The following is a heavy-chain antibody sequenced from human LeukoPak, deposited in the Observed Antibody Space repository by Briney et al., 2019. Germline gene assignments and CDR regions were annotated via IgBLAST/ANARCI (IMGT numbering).Heavy chain of an antibody. J-gene: IGHJ5*02. CDR1: GFTFSSYE. CDR2: ISSFGSTI. V-gene: IGHV3-48*03. CDR3: ARPFGLWFGEHNQMA. Sequence: PGGSLRLSCAASGFTFSSYEMNWVRQAPGKGLEWVSYISSFGSTIYYADSVKGRFTISRDNAKNSLYLQMNSLRAEDTAVYYCARPFGLWFGEHNQMAWGQGTLVTVSS. D-gene: IGHD3-10*01.